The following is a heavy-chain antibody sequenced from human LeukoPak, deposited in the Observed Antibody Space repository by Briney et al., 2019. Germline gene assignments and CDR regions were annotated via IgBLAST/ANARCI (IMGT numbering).Heavy chain of an antibody. CDR3: ARDRIVVNPFDY. CDR1: GFTFSSYA. J-gene: IGHJ4*02. CDR2: ISYDGSNK. V-gene: IGHV3-30*04. Sequence: GGSLRLSFAASGFTFSSYAMHWVRQAPGKGLEWVAVISYDGSNKYYADSVKGRFTISRDNSKNTLYLQMNSLRAEDTAVYYCARDRIVVNPFDYWGQGTLVTVSS. D-gene: IGHD3-22*01.